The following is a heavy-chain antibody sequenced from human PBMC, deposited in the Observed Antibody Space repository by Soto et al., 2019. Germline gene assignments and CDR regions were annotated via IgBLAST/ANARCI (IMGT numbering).Heavy chain of an antibody. CDR1: GFTFDDYD. V-gene: IGHV3-9*01. CDR3: ATDTSLFGELFP. CDR2: ISWNSGSI. Sequence: EVQLVESGGGLVQPGRSLRLSCAASGFTFDDYDMHWVRQAPGKGLEWVSGISWNSGSIGYADSVKGRFTISRDNAKNSLYLQMNSLRAEDTSLYYCATDTSLFGELFPWGQGTMVTVSS. D-gene: IGHD3-10*02. J-gene: IGHJ5*02.